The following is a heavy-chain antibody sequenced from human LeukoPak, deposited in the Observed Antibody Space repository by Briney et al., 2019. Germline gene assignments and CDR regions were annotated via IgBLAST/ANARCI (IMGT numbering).Heavy chain of an antibody. CDR2: INHSGST. J-gene: IGHJ4*02. V-gene: IGHV4-34*01. D-gene: IGHD3-3*01. CDR3: ASGTYDF. CDR1: GGSFSGYY. Sequence: SETLSLTCAVYGGSFSGYYWSLIRQPPGKGLEWIGEINHSGSTNYNPSLKSRVTISVDTSKNQFSLKLSSVTAADTAVYYCASGTYDFWSQGTLVTVSS.